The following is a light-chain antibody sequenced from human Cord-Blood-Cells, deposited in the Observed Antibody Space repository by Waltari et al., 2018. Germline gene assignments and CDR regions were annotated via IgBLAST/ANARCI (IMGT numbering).Light chain of an antibody. Sequence: QSALTQPASVSGSPGQSITISCTGTSSYVGVYNYVSWYQQHPGKAPKLMIYDVSKRPSGVSNRFSGSKSGNTASLTISGLQAEDEADYYCSSYTSSSTLVFGGGTKLTVL. CDR1: SSYVGVYNY. CDR3: SSYTSSSTLV. V-gene: IGLV2-14*01. J-gene: IGLJ3*02. CDR2: DVS.